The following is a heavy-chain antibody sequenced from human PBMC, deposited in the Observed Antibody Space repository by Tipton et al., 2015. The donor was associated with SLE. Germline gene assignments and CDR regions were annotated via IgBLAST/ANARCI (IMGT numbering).Heavy chain of an antibody. J-gene: IGHJ2*01. V-gene: IGHV3-53*04. CDR1: GFTVSSNY. Sequence: SLRLSCAASGFTVSSNYMSWVRRAPGKGLEWVSVIYSGGSTYYADSVKGRFTIFRHNSKNTLYLQMNSLRAEDTAVYYCAREGSAAGRYFDLWGRGTLVTVSS. CDR3: AREGSAAGRYFDL. CDR2: IYSGGST. D-gene: IGHD6-13*01.